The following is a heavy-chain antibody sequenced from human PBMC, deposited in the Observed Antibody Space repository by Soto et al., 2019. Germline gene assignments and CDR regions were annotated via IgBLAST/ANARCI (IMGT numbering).Heavy chain of an antibody. CDR2: IYYSGST. D-gene: IGHD6-19*01. J-gene: IGHJ4*02. Sequence: SETLSLTCTVSGGSVSSGSYYWSWIRQPPGKGLEWIGYIYYSGSTNYNPSLKSRVTISVDTSKNQFSLKLSSVTAADTAVYYWARIIIAVAGTFDYWGQGTLVTVSS. CDR3: ARIIIAVAGTFDY. CDR1: GGSVSSGSYY. V-gene: IGHV4-61*01.